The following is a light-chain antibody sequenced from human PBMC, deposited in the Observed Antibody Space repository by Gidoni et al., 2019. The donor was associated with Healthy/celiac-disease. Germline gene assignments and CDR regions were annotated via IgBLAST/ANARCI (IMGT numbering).Light chain of an antibody. CDR3: SSYTSSSTWV. J-gene: IGLJ3*02. Sequence: QSALTQPASVSVSPGQSITISCTGTSSDVGGYNYVSWYQQHPGKAPNLMIYDVSNRPSGVSNRFSGSKSGNTASLTISGLQAEDEAEYYCSSYTSSSTWVFGGGTKLTVL. CDR2: DVS. CDR1: SSDVGGYNY. V-gene: IGLV2-14*03.